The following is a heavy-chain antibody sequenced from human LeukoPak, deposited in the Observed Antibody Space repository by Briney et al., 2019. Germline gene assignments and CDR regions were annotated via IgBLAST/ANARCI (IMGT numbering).Heavy chain of an antibody. Sequence: SVKVSCKASGFTFTSPAVQWVRQARGQRLEWIGWIVVGSGNTNYAQKFQERVTITRDMSTSTAYMELSSLRSEDTAVYYCAATTANWTHYFDYWGQGTLVTVSS. D-gene: IGHD1-20*01. CDR2: IVVGSGNT. J-gene: IGHJ4*02. V-gene: IGHV1-58*01. CDR1: GFTFTSPA. CDR3: AATTANWTHYFDY.